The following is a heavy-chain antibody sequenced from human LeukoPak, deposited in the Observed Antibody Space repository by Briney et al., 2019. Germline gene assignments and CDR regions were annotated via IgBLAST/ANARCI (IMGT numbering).Heavy chain of an antibody. Sequence: SETLSLTCTVSGGYIIGSTSYWGWIRQPPGKGLDWIGIINYSGSTYYNPSLRSRVTISVDTSKNQFSLKLNSVTASDTAVYYCARGYDYWGQGTLVTVSS. CDR2: INYSGST. J-gene: IGHJ4*02. D-gene: IGHD3-22*01. CDR3: ARGYDY. V-gene: IGHV4-39*01. CDR1: GGYIIGSTSY.